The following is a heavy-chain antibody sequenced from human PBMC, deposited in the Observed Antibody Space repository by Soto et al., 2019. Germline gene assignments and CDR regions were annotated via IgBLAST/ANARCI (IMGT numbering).Heavy chain of an antibody. CDR3: ARAGEGPEDVVVVAATRALKTALYGMDV. CDR1: GGTFSSYA. D-gene: IGHD2-15*01. CDR2: IIPIFGTA. V-gene: IGHV1-69*13. J-gene: IGHJ6*02. Sequence: ASVKVSCKASGGTFSSYAISWVRQAPGQGLEWMGGIIPIFGTANYAQKFQGRVTITADESTSTAYMELSSLRSEDTAVYYCARAGEGPEDVVVVAATRALKTALYGMDVWGQGTTVTVSS.